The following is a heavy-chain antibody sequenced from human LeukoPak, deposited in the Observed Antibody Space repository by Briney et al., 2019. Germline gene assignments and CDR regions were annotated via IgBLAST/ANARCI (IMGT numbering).Heavy chain of an antibody. V-gene: IGHV1-2*02. CDR2: INPNSGGT. J-gene: IGHJ3*02. CDR3: ASLATMVRGENAFDI. D-gene: IGHD3-10*01. CDR1: GYTFTGYY. Sequence: ASVKVSCKASGYTFTGYYMHWVRQAPGQGLEWMGWINPNSGGTNYAQKFQGRVTMTRDTSISTAYMELSRLRSDDTAVYYCASLATMVRGENAFDIWGQGTMLTVYS.